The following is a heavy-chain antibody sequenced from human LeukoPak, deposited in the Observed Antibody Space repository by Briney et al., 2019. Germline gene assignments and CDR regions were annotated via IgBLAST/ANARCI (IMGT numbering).Heavy chain of an antibody. CDR3: ARRLSGPLDY. V-gene: IGHV4-59*08. Sequence: SETLSLTCSVSGGSISGYYWSWIRQPPGQGLEWIGYIYYSGSTNYNPSLKSRVTISVDTSKNQFSLKLSSVTAADTAVYYCARRLSGPLDYWGQGTLVTVSS. D-gene: IGHD3-16*01. CDR1: GGSISGYY. CDR2: IYYSGST. J-gene: IGHJ4*02.